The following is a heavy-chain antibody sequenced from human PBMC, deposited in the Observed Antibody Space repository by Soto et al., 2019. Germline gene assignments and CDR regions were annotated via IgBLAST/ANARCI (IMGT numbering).Heavy chain of an antibody. D-gene: IGHD3-22*01. CDR2: IDPSDSYT. CDR1: GENFTTYW. V-gene: IGHV5-10-1*01. CDR3: ARLSFYFHSSGYPLGYFDY. Sequence: PGEPLKISCKGSGENFTTYWISWVRQMPGKGLEWMGRIDPSDSYTNYSPSFQGHVTISADKSISTAYLQWSSLKASDTAMYYCARLSFYFHSSGYPLGYFDYWGQGNQVTV. J-gene: IGHJ4*02.